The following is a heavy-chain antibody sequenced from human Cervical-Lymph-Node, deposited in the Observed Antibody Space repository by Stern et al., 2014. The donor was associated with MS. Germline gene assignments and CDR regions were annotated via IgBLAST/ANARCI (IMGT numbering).Heavy chain of an antibody. D-gene: IGHD3-22*01. Sequence: QLVQSGAEMKKPGESLKISCKGSGYSFSTYWIGWVRQMPGKGLDWMGIIYPDDSDTRYSPSFQGQVTISADKSIRTAYLQWSSLKASDTAMYYCARFTTGSYYYFDLWGRGTLVTVSS. CDR2: IYPDDSDT. CDR1: GYSFSTYW. CDR3: ARFTTGSYYYFDL. V-gene: IGHV5-51*01. J-gene: IGHJ2*01.